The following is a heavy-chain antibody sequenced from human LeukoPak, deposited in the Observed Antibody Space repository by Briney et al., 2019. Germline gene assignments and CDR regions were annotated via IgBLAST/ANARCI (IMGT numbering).Heavy chain of an antibody. CDR1: GSSISSFY. D-gene: IGHD4-17*01. V-gene: IGHV4-59*01. CDR3: ARGSWAPAMTTPPTDFDP. Sequence: SETLSLTCTVSGSSISSFYWSWIRQPPGQGLEWIGYIYYSGSTKYNPSLKSRVTISADTSKNQLSLRLSSVTAADTAVYYCARGSWAPAMTTPPTDFDPWGQGTLVTVSS. J-gene: IGHJ5*02. CDR2: IYYSGST.